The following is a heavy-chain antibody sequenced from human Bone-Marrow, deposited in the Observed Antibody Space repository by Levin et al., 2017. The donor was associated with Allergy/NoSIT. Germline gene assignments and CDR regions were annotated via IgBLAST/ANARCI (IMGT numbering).Heavy chain of an antibody. J-gene: IGHJ4*02. CDR1: GFTFDKSW. D-gene: IGHD3-16*01. Sequence: GGSLRLSCAASGFTFDKSWMTWVRQAPGKGLEWVANINEDGSMTFYLGSVKGRFTISRDNAKNSLYLLMNSLRGEDTATYYCARDDPYAYYPDWGQGTLVTVSS. CDR2: INEDGSMT. CDR3: ARDDPYAYYPD. V-gene: IGHV3-7*01.